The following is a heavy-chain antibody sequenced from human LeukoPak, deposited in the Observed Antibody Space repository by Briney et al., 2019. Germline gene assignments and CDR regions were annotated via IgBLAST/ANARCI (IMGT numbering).Heavy chain of an antibody. D-gene: IGHD2-2*02. CDR3: ARDYGGRSCSSSSCYNNDYYGSGGFDY. V-gene: IGHV1-58*02. CDR1: GFTFTSSA. Sequence: SVKVSCKASGFTFTSSAMQWVRQARGQRLEWIGWIVVGSGNTNYAQKFQERVTITRDMSTSTAYMELSSLRSEDTAVYYCARDYGGRSCSSSSCYNNDYYGSGGFDYWGQGTPVTVSS. J-gene: IGHJ4*02. CDR2: IVVGSGNT.